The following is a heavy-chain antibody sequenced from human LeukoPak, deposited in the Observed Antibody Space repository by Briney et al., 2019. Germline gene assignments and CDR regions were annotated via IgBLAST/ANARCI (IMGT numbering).Heavy chain of an antibody. CDR3: ARAPTVTWSYYYYYMDV. Sequence: GGSLRLSCAASGLTVSSSYMSWVRQDPGKGLEWVSVIYSGGSTYYADSVKGRLTISRDNSKNTLYLQMNSLRAEDTAVYYCARAPTVTWSYYYYYMDVWGKGTTVTVSS. CDR2: IYSGGST. J-gene: IGHJ6*03. CDR1: GLTVSSSY. V-gene: IGHV3-53*01. D-gene: IGHD4-11*01.